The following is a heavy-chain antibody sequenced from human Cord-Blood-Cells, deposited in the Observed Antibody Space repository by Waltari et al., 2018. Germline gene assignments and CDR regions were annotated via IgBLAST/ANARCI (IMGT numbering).Heavy chain of an antibody. CDR2: INHSGST. Sequence: QVQLQQWGAGLLKPSETLSLTCAVYGGSFRGYYWSWLRPPPGKGLEWLGEINHSGSTNYNPSLKSRVTISVDTSKNQFSLKLSSVTAADTAVYYCATTVTTDVPGWFDPWGQGTLVTVSS. CDR1: GGSFRGYY. V-gene: IGHV4-34*01. D-gene: IGHD4-17*01. J-gene: IGHJ5*02. CDR3: ATTVTTDVPGWFDP.